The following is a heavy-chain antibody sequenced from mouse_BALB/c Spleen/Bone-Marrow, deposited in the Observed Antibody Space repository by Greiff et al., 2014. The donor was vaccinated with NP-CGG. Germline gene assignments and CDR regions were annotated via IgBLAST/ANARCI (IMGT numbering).Heavy chain of an antibody. J-gene: IGHJ3*01. D-gene: IGHD2-4*01. V-gene: IGHV5-6-3*01. CDR2: IKSNGGST. Sequence: DVKLVESGGGLVQPGGSLKLSCAASGFTFSSYGMSWVRQNIDKRLELVATIKSNGGSTYYPDSVKGRFSISRDSAKNTLYLQMSSLKSEDTAMYYCTSLSSMITAAWFAYWGQGTLVTISA. CDR3: TSLSSMITAAWFAY. CDR1: GFTFSSYG.